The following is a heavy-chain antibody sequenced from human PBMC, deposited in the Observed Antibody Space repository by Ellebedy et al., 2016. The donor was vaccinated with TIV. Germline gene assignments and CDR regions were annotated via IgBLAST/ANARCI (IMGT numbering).Heavy chain of an antibody. CDR2: IGSSAYTT. CDR3: AKDVRYTTGWGGALDI. V-gene: IGHV3-23*01. J-gene: IGHJ3*02. D-gene: IGHD2-8*02. Sequence: GESLKISCAASGFNFGGHAMKWVRQAPGKGLEWVSSIGSSAYTTHYADSVKGRFTISRDNSRNTLYLQMNSLRGEDTAVYFCAKDVRYTTGWGGALDIWGQGAIVTVSS. CDR1: GFNFGGHA.